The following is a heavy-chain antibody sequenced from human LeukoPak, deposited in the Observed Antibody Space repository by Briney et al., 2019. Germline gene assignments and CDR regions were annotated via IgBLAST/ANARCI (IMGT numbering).Heavy chain of an antibody. V-gene: IGHV1-18*01. CDR3: ARQPGTWNGGFWFDP. Sequence: GASVKVSCKASGYTFTSYGISWVRQAPGQGLEWMGWISAYNGNTNYAQKLQGRVTMTTDTSTSTAYMELRSLRSDDTAVYYCARQPGTWNGGFWFDPWGQGTLVTVSS. CDR1: GYTFTSYG. J-gene: IGHJ5*02. CDR2: ISAYNGNT. D-gene: IGHD1-1*01.